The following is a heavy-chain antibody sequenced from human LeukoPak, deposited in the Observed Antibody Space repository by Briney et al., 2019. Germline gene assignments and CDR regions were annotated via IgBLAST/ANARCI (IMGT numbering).Heavy chain of an antibody. CDR2: IIPIFGTA. CDR3: ARDGGDGYNNDYFDY. D-gene: IGHD5-24*01. V-gene: IGHV1-69*05. Sequence: SVKVSCKASGYTFTGYYMHWVRQAPGQGLEWMGGIIPIFGTANYAQKFQGRVTITTDESTSTAYMELSSLRSEDTAVYYCARDGGDGYNNDYFDYWGQGTLVTVSS. J-gene: IGHJ4*02. CDR1: GYTFTGYY.